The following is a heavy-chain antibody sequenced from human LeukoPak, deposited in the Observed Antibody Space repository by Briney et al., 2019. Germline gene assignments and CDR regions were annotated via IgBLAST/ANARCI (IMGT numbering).Heavy chain of an antibody. D-gene: IGHD3-9*01. CDR3: ARDADWAYDAFDL. CDR2: TYYRSRWFN. Sequence: SQTLSLTCAISGDSVSISSDVWNWIRQSPSRGLEWLGRTYYRSRWFNDYAVSVKGRITINPDTSKNQFSLQLNSVTPEDTAVYYCARDADWAYDAFDLWGQGTMVTVSS. V-gene: IGHV6-1*01. J-gene: IGHJ3*01. CDR1: GDSVSISSDV.